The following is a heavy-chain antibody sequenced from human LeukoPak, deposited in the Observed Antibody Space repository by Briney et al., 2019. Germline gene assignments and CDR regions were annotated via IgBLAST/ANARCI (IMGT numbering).Heavy chain of an antibody. J-gene: IGHJ5*02. V-gene: IGHV1-2*02. Sequence: ASVKVSCKASGYTFTAYYVHWVRQAPGQGLEWMGWINPNSGGTNYAQKFQGRVTMTRDTSISTAYMELSRLTSDDTAVYYCARDRYCSGGSCYRWFDPWGQGTLVTVSS. D-gene: IGHD2-15*01. CDR3: ARDRYCSGGSCYRWFDP. CDR1: GYTFTAYY. CDR2: INPNSGGT.